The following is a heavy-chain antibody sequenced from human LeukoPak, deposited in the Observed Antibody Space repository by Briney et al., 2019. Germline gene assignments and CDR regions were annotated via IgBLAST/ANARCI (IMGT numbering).Heavy chain of an antibody. J-gene: IGHJ5*02. D-gene: IGHD2-2*01. CDR2: IIPIFGTA. CDR3: ARDRGTYCSSTSCSGGRFDP. Sequence: SVKVSCKASGGTFSSYAISWVRQAPGQGLELMGGIIPIFGTANYAQKFQGRVTITADKSTSTAYMELSSLRSEDTAVYYCARDRGTYCSSTSCSGGRFDPWGQGTLVTVSS. CDR1: GGTFSSYA. V-gene: IGHV1-69*06.